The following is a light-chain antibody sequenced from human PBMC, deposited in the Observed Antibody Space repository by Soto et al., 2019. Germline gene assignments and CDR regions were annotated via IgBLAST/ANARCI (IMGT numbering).Light chain of an antibody. CDR1: QSLLYTDGNTY. J-gene: IGKJ2*01. V-gene: IGKV2-30*01. Sequence: DVVMTQSPLSLPVTLGQPASISCRSSQSLLYTDGNTYLNWFQQRPGQSPRRLSYKVSNRDSGVRGRFSGRGAGNDLSLKINRVEAEDVGVYYCVGSTRVAYTVGQGTKLEIK. CDR2: KVS. CDR3: VGSTRVAYT.